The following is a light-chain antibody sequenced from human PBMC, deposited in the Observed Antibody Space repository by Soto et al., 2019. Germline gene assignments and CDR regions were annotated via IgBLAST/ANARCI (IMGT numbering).Light chain of an antibody. CDR1: SSNIGAGFD. Sequence: QSVLTQPPSVSGAPGQRVTISCTGSSSNIGAGFDVHWYQQLPGTAPKLLIFENTDRPSGVPDRFSGSKSGTSASLAITGLQAEDAADYSCSSYTTRNTLVFGTGTKLTVL. J-gene: IGLJ1*01. V-gene: IGLV1-40*01. CDR2: ENT. CDR3: SSYTTRNTLV.